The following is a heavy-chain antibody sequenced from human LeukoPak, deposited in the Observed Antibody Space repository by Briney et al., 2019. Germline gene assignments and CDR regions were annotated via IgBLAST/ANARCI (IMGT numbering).Heavy chain of an antibody. CDR3: ARGYSHNAGGWLDP. CDR2: LTDSGDAT. CDR1: GFSFSRYA. V-gene: IGHV3-23*01. D-gene: IGHD5-12*01. Sequence: GSLRLSCAVSGFSFSRYALSWVRQAPGTGLEWVGSLTDSGDATYYADSVKGRLTISRDNSNNPLYLHISGLTDEDTAVYYCARGYSHNAGGWLDPWGQGTLVTVSS. J-gene: IGHJ5*02.